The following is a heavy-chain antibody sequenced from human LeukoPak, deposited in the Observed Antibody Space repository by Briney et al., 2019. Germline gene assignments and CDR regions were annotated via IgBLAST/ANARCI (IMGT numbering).Heavy chain of an antibody. J-gene: IGHJ4*02. CDR2: INPSGGST. D-gene: IGHD2-2*01. CDR1: GYTFTSYY. CDR3: ARDSVKHIVVVPVGFLDY. Sequence: ASVKVSCKASGYTFTSYYMYWVRQAPGQGLEWMGIINPSGGSTSYAQKFQGRVTMTRDTSTSTVYMELSSLRSEDTAVYYCARDSVKHIVVVPVGFLDYWGQEPLVTVSS. V-gene: IGHV1-46*03.